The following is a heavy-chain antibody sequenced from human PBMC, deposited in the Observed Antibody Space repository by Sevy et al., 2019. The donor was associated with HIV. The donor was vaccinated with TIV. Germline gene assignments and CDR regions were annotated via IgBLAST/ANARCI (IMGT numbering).Heavy chain of an antibody. CDR2: IKSKTDGGTT. CDR1: GFTFSNAW. Sequence: GGSLRLSCAASGFTFSNAWMSWVRQAPGKGLEWVGRIKSKTDGGTTDYAAPVKGRVTISRDDSKNTLYLQMNSLKTEDTAVYYCTTSDYYDSSGYREDWGQGTLVTVSS. J-gene: IGHJ4*02. D-gene: IGHD3-22*01. V-gene: IGHV3-15*01. CDR3: TTSDYYDSSGYRED.